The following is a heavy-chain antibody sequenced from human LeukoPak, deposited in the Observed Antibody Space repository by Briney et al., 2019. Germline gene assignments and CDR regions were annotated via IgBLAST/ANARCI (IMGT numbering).Heavy chain of an antibody. CDR2: IYTSGST. J-gene: IGHJ6*03. CDR3: ARDYAVPYYYYYMDV. D-gene: IGHD4-17*01. Sequence: PSQTLSLTCTVSGGSISSGSYYWSWIRQPAGKGLEWIGRIYTSGSTNYNPSLKSRVTISVDTSKNQFSLELSSMTAADTAVYYCARDYAVPYYYYYMDVWGKGTTVTVSS. CDR1: GGSISSGSYY. V-gene: IGHV4-61*02.